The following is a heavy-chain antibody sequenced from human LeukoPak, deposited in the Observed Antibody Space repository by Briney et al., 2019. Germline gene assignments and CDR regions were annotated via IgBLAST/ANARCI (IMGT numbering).Heavy chain of an antibody. CDR1: GFNFDYSA. CDR2: ISWNSVTI. CDR3: AEAVGYCTNGVCYKYFHH. Sequence: GGSLRLSCAASGFNFDYSAIHWVRQAPGKGLEWVSGISWNSVTIAYADSVKGRFTISRDNGKNSLYLQMNSLRADDTALYYCAEAVGYCTNGVCYKYFHHWGQGTLVTVSS. D-gene: IGHD2-8*01. V-gene: IGHV3-9*01. J-gene: IGHJ1*01.